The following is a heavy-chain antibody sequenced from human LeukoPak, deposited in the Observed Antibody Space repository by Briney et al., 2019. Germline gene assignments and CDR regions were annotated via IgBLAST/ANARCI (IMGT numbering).Heavy chain of an antibody. Sequence: GGSLRLSCAASGFAFSTYSMNWVRQAPGKGLEWVSAISSSGSYKDYGDSVKGRFTISRDNAKNSLYLQMNSLRAEDTAVYYCARDSDSSGWLDYYMDVWGKGTTVTISS. CDR1: GFAFSTYS. CDR2: ISSSGSYK. J-gene: IGHJ6*03. D-gene: IGHD6-19*01. CDR3: ARDSDSSGWLDYYMDV. V-gene: IGHV3-21*01.